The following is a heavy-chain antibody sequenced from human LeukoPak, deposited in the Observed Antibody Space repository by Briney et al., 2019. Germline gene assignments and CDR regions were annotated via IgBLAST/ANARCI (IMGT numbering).Heavy chain of an antibody. V-gene: IGHV1-18*01. CDR2: ISAYNGNT. Sequence: GASVKVSCKASGYTFASYGISWVRQAPGQGLEWMGWISAYNGNTNYAQKLQGRVTMTTDTSTSTAYMELRSLRSDDTAVYYCARGVAAAGTGRLGYWGQGTLVTVSS. D-gene: IGHD6-13*01. CDR1: GYTFASYG. J-gene: IGHJ4*02. CDR3: ARGVAAAGTGRLGY.